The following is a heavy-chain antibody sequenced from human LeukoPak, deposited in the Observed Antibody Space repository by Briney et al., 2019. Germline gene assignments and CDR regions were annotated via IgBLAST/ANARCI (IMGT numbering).Heavy chain of an antibody. D-gene: IGHD4-17*01. V-gene: IGHV4-34*01. CDR1: GGSFSGYY. J-gene: IGHJ4*02. CDR2: INHSGST. CDR3: ARRTTVTTSSFGY. Sequence: PSETLSLTCAVYGGSFSGYYWSWIRRPPGKGLEWIGEINHSGSTNYNPSFKSRVTIPLDTSKNQFSLKLSSVTAADTAVYYCARRTTVTTSSFGYWGEGTLVTVSS.